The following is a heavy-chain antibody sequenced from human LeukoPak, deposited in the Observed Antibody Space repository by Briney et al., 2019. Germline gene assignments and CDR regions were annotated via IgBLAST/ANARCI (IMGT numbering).Heavy chain of an antibody. CDR3: AKDSFSQWPKGY. V-gene: IGHV3-33*06. J-gene: IGHJ4*02. Sequence: PGGSLRLSCEASGFTFSSYGMHWVRQAPGKGLEWVAVIWYDGSNKYYADSVKGRFTISRDNSKNTLYLQMNSLRAEDTAVYYCAKDSFSQWPKGYWGQGTLVTVSS. CDR1: GFTFSSYG. CDR2: IWYDGSNK. D-gene: IGHD6-19*01.